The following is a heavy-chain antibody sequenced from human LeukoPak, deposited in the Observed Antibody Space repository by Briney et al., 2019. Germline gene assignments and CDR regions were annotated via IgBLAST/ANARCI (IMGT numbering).Heavy chain of an antibody. Sequence: GRSLRLSCAASGFTFSSYGMHWVRQAPGKGLEWVAVISYDGSNKYYADSVKGRFTISRDNSKNTLYLQMNSLRAEDTAVYYCAKHQRAVAGTFDYWGQGTLVTVSS. J-gene: IGHJ4*02. CDR1: GFTFSSYG. CDR3: AKHQRAVAGTFDY. V-gene: IGHV3-30*18. CDR2: ISYDGSNK. D-gene: IGHD6-19*01.